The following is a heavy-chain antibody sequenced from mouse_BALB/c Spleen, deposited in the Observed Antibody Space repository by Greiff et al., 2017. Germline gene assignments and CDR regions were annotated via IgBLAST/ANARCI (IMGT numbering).Heavy chain of an antibody. Sequence: EVKLQESGPGLVKPSQSLSLTCTVTGYSITSDYAWNWIRQFPGNKLEWMGYISYSGSTSYNPSLKSRISITRDTSKNQFFLQLNSVTTEDTATYYCARSDDGFYFDYWGQGTTLTVSS. CDR3: ARSDDGFYFDY. J-gene: IGHJ2*01. CDR1: GYSITSDYA. V-gene: IGHV3-2*02. CDR2: ISYSGST. D-gene: IGHD2-3*01.